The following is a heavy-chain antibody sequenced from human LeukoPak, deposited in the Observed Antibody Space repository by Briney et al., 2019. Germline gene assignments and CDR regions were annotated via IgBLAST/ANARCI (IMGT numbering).Heavy chain of an antibody. CDR3: ARGLGSFGVVILGFDY. Sequence: ASVKVSCKASGGTFSSYAISWVRQAPGQGLEWMGGIIPIFGTANYAQKFQGRVTITTDESTSTAYMELSSLRSEGTAVYYCARGLGSFGVVILGFDYWGQGTLVTVSS. D-gene: IGHD3-3*01. J-gene: IGHJ4*02. CDR1: GGTFSSYA. CDR2: IIPIFGTA. V-gene: IGHV1-69*05.